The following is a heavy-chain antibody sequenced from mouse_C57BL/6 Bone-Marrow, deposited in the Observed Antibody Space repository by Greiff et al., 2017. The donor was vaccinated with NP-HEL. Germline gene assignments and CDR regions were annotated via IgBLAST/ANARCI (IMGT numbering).Heavy chain of an antibody. CDR3: ARNYGSSYGVDY. J-gene: IGHJ2*01. CDR2: ISDGGSST. D-gene: IGHD1-1*01. CDR1: GFTFSSYA. V-gene: IGHV5-4*01. Sequence: EVQLQESGGGLVKPGGSLKLSCAASGFTFSSYAMSWVRQTPEKRLEWVATISDGGSSTYYPDNVKGRFTISRDNAKNNLYLQMSHLKSEDTAMYYCARNYGSSYGVDYWGQGTTLTVSS.